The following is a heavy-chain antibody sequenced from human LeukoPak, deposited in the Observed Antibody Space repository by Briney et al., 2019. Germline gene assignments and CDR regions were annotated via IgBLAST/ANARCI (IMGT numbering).Heavy chain of an antibody. CDR1: GFTFSTYS. J-gene: IGHJ4*02. CDR2: ISSSNGNR. Sequence: SGGSLRLSCAASGFTFSTYSMNWVRQAPGKGLEWVSSISSSNGNRFYADSVKGRFTISRDNAKNSLYLQMNSLRAEDTAVYYCARGTLNIPGEHGAFDYWGQGTLVTVSS. V-gene: IGHV3-21*01. CDR3: ARGTLNIPGEHGAFDY. D-gene: IGHD1-14*01.